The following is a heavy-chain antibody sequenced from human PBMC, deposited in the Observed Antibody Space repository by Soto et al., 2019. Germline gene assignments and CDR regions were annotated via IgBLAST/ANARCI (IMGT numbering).Heavy chain of an antibody. Sequence: EVQLVESGGNLVQPGGSLRLSCAASGFTFSDHHMDWVRQAPGKGLEWVGGTRNKANSYTTGYAASVKGRFTISRDDSKSSLYLQMNSLKTEDTAVYYCSRDLGSWGQGTLVTVSS. CDR2: TRNKANSYTT. CDR1: GFTFSDHH. J-gene: IGHJ5*02. CDR3: SRDLGS. V-gene: IGHV3-72*01.